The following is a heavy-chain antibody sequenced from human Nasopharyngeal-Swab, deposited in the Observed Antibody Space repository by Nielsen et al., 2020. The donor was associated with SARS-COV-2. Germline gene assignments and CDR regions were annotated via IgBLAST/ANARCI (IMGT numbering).Heavy chain of an antibody. D-gene: IGHD2-15*01. CDR2: ISAYNGNT. V-gene: IGHV1-18*01. J-gene: IGHJ4*02. CDR1: GGTFSSYG. Sequence: ASVRVSCKASGGTFSSYGISWVRQAPGQGLEWMGWISAYNGNTNYAQKLQGRVTMTTDTSTSTAYMELRSLRSDDTAVYYCAREDAPGYCSGGSCYNDYWGQGTLVTVSS. CDR3: AREDAPGYCSGGSCYNDY.